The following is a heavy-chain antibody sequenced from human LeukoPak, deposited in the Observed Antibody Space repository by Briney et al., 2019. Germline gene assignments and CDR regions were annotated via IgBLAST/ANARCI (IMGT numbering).Heavy chain of an antibody. CDR3: ARQDVSAYRLGHFDF. Sequence: SETLSLTCTVSSGSISSSSHYWGWIRQPPGKVLEWIGSIYYSGNAYYNPSLKSRVTISVDTSKNQFSLKLSSVTAADTAVYYCARQDVSAYRLGHFDFWGQGTLVTVSS. CDR1: SGSISSSSHY. D-gene: IGHD2-21*01. V-gene: IGHV4-39*01. J-gene: IGHJ4*02. CDR2: IYYSGNA.